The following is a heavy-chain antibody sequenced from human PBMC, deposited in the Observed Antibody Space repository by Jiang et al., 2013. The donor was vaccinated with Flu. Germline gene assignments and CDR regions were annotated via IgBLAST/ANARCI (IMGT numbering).Heavy chain of an antibody. CDR1: GFSLTGGGVG. Sequence: KPTQTLTLTCSFSGFSLTGGGVGVAWIRQPPGKALQWLALIYWNDDKRFSPSLRSRLTNTRDTSKNQVVLTLANVDPVDSATYYCAHTQWEPGRGFGMDVWGQGITVTVSS. CDR2: IYWNDDK. J-gene: IGHJ6*02. V-gene: IGHV2-5*01. D-gene: IGHD1-14*01. CDR3: AHTQWEPGRGFGMDV.